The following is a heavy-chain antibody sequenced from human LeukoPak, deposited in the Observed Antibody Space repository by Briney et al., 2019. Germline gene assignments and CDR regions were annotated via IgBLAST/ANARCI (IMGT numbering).Heavy chain of an antibody. D-gene: IGHD7-27*01. CDR2: IYYSGST. Sequence: PSETLSLTCTVSGGSISSYHWSWIRQPPGKGLEWIGYIYYSGSTKYNPSLKSRVTISVDTSKNQFSLKLSSVTAADTAVYYCARGGGLGYYYYYMDVWGKGTTVTISS. CDR1: GGSISSYH. CDR3: ARGGGLGYYYYYMDV. J-gene: IGHJ6*03. V-gene: IGHV4-59*01.